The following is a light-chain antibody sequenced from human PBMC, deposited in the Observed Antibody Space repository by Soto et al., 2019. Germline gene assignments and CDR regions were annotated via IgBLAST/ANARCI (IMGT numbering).Light chain of an antibody. CDR1: QSVSSY. J-gene: IGKJ1*01. Sequence: IVLTQSPATLSLSPRERASLSCRASQSVSSYLAWYQQKPGQAPRLLIYGASTRATGIPARFSGSGSGTEFTLTISSLQSEDFAVYYCQQYNNWPWTFGQGTKVDIK. CDR2: GAS. V-gene: IGKV3-15*01. CDR3: QQYNNWPWT.